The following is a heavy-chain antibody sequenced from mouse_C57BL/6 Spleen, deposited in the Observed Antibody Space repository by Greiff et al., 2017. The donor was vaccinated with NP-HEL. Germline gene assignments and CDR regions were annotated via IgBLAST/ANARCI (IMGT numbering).Heavy chain of an antibody. CDR3: AYGYHWYFDV. J-gene: IGHJ1*03. D-gene: IGHD2-2*01. CDR1: GFNIKDYY. Sequence: VQLKESGAELVKPGASVKLSCTASGFNIKDYYMHWVKQRTEQGLEWIGRIDPEDGETKYAPKFQGKATLTADTSSNTAYLQLSSLTSEDTAVYYCAYGYHWYFDVWGTGTTVTVSS. V-gene: IGHV14-2*01. CDR2: IDPEDGET.